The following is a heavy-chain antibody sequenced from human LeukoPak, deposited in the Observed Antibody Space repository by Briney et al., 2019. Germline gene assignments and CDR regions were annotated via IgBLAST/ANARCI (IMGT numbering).Heavy chain of an antibody. Sequence: GSSVKVSCKASGGTFSSYAISWVRQAPGQGLEWMGRIIPILGIADYAQKFQGRVTITADKSTSTAYMELSSLRSEDTAVYHCARGSLLRNSFDYWGQGTLVTVSS. CDR2: IIPILGIA. CDR3: ARGSLLRNSFDY. J-gene: IGHJ4*02. D-gene: IGHD5/OR15-5a*01. V-gene: IGHV1-69*04. CDR1: GGTFSSYA.